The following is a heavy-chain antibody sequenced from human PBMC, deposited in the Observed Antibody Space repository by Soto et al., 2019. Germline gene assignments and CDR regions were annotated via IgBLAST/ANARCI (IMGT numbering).Heavy chain of an antibody. CDR2: IYHSGSA. CDR1: GGSVSSSNW. D-gene: IGHD2-21*02. Sequence: QVQLQESGPGLVKPSGTLSLTCAASGGSVSSSNWWSWVRQSPGKGLEWMGEIYHSGSAHYNPSLKSRSTISLDKYKNQFSLRMTSVTAADTAVYYCARVPGVVVSADDAFDIWGPGTRVIVSS. V-gene: IGHV4-4*02. CDR3: ARVPGVVVSADDAFDI. J-gene: IGHJ3*02.